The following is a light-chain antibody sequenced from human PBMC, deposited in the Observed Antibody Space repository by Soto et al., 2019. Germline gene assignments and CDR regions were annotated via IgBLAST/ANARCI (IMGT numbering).Light chain of an antibody. Sequence: QYALTQPASVSGSPGQSITISCTGTSSDVGGYDYVSWYQQHPGKAPKLMIFEVSNRPSGVSNRFSGSKSGNTASLTISGLQAEDEAAYYCSSYTSSSTLDVFGTGTKLTVL. CDR3: SSYTSSSTLDV. J-gene: IGLJ1*01. CDR2: EVS. V-gene: IGLV2-14*01. CDR1: SSDVGGYDY.